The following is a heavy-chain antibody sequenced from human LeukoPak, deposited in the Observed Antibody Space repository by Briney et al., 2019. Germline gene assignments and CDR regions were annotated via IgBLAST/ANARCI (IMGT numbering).Heavy chain of an antibody. CDR3: VAGGGWSSVY. J-gene: IGHJ4*02. CDR1: GLKLRSHG. CDR2: LRFDGIST. V-gene: IGHV3-30*02. Sequence: GGSLRLSCVVSGLKLRSHGLQWVRQAPGKGLEWVALLRFDGISTYYADSVKGRFTISRDTYKNTLYLQMNNLRVEDTAVYYCVAGGGWSSVYWGQGTLVTVSS. D-gene: IGHD6-19*01.